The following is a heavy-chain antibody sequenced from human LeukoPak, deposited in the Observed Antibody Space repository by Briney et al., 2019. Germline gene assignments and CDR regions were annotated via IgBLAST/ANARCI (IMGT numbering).Heavy chain of an antibody. CDR2: IYYSGST. Sequence: PSETLSLTCSVSGDSISTSSYYWGWIRQPPGKGLEWIGTIYYSGSTYYNPSLKSRVTISVDTSKNQFSLKLSSVTAADTAVYYCARQRVPPNWFDPWGQGTLVTVSS. V-gene: IGHV4-39*01. CDR3: ARQRVPPNWFDP. D-gene: IGHD2-2*01. CDR1: GDSISTSSYY. J-gene: IGHJ5*02.